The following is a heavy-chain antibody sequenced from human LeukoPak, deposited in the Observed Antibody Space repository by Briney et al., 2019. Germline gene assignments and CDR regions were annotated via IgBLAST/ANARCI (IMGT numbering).Heavy chain of an antibody. D-gene: IGHD2-15*01. V-gene: IGHV4-4*02. Sequence: SETLSLTCAVSGGSISSSNWWSWVRQPPGKGLEWIGEIYHSGSTYYNPSLKSRVTISVDTSKNQFSLKLNSVAAADTAVYYCAVGVVVPTNFDYWGQGTLVTVSS. CDR3: AVGVVVPTNFDY. CDR2: IYHSGST. CDR1: GGSISSSNW. J-gene: IGHJ4*02.